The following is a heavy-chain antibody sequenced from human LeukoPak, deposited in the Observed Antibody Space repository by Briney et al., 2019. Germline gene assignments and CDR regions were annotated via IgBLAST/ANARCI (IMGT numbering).Heavy chain of an antibody. J-gene: IGHJ4*02. CDR3: AKDLDSSSWYSPVDH. CDR2: IRYDGSNK. CDR1: GFTFSSDG. Sequence: GGSLRLSCAAPGFTFSSDGIHWVRQAPGKGLEWVAFIRYDGSNKYYADSVKGRFAISRDNSKNTLYVQMNSLRAEDTAVYYCAKDLDSSSWYSPVDHWGQGTLVTVSS. D-gene: IGHD6-13*01. V-gene: IGHV3-30*02.